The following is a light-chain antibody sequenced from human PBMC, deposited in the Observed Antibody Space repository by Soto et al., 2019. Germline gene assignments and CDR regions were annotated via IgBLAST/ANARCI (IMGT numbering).Light chain of an antibody. CDR3: LQYGSSPLFT. CDR1: QTVSSTY. CDR2: GAS. J-gene: IGKJ3*01. Sequence: EIVLTQSPGTLSLSPGERATLSCRASQTVSSTYLAWYQQKPGQAPRLLIFGASIRATGIPDRFSGSGSGTDFTLTINSLEPEDFAVYYCLQYGSSPLFTFGPGTKVYIK. V-gene: IGKV3-20*01.